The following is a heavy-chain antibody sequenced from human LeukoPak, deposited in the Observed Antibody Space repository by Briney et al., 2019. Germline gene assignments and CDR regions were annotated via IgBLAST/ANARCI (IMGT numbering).Heavy chain of an antibody. Sequence: GGSLRLSCAASGFTFRTYGMAWVRQTPRKGLEWVSAITGSGDSTYYADSVQGRFTISRDNSKNMLYLQMNSLRAEDTAIYYCAKDPNYDSSGYSYKGYFDYWGQGNLVTVSS. V-gene: IGHV3-23*01. CDR1: GFTFRTYG. CDR3: AKDPNYDSSGYSYKGYFDY. J-gene: IGHJ4*02. D-gene: IGHD3-22*01. CDR2: ITGSGDST.